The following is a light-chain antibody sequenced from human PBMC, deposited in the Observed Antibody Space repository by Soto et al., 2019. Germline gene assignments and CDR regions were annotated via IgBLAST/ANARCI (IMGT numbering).Light chain of an antibody. J-gene: IGKJ2*01. V-gene: IGKV1-5*03. Sequence: DIQMTQSPSTLSASLGDRVTITCRASRGISDWLAWYQQRPGKAPKLLIYRASRLESGVPSRFSGSGSGTEFTLTISGLQPDDFATYYCQQYNTFSFTFGQGTKLEI. CDR1: RGISDW. CDR3: QQYNTFSFT. CDR2: RAS.